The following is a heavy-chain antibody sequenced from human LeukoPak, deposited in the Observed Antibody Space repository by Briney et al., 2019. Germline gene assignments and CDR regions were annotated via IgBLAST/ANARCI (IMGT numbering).Heavy chain of an antibody. Sequence: GGSLRLSCAASGFTFSSYAMSWVRQAPGKGLEWVANIKQDGSEKYYVDSVKGRFTISRDNAKNSLYLQMNSLRAEDTAVYYCARGHLWFGELSGMDVWGKGTTVTVSS. V-gene: IGHV3-7*01. J-gene: IGHJ6*04. D-gene: IGHD3-10*01. CDR3: ARGHLWFGELSGMDV. CDR2: IKQDGSEK. CDR1: GFTFSSYA.